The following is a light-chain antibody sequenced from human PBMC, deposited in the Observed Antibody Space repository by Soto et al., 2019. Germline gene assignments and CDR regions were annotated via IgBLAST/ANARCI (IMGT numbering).Light chain of an antibody. Sequence: EIVLTQSPATLSLSPGERAALFCRASQSVSSKLAWYQQKPGQAPRLLISDATNRATGIPARFSGSGSGTDFTLTISSLEPEDFAVYYCQQRSNWPLYTFGQGTKLEIK. CDR2: DAT. CDR3: QQRSNWPLYT. J-gene: IGKJ2*01. CDR1: QSVSSK. V-gene: IGKV3-11*01.